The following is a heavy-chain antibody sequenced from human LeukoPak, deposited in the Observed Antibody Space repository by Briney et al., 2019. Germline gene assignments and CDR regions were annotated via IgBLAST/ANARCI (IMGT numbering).Heavy chain of an antibody. J-gene: IGHJ4*02. CDR1: GFTLSSYW. CDR3: AKVGIAVAGKNFDY. V-gene: IGHV3-23*01. CDR2: ISGSGGST. D-gene: IGHD6-19*01. Sequence: PGGSLRLSCEASGFTLSSYWMHWVRQAPGKGLEWVSAISGSGGSTYYADSVKGRFTISRDNSKNTLYLQMNSLRAEDTAVYYCAKVGIAVAGKNFDYWGQGTLVTVSS.